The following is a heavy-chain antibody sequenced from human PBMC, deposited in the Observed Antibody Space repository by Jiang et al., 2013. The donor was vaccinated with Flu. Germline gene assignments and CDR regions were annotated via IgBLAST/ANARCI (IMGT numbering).Heavy chain of an antibody. V-gene: IGHV3-33*01. J-gene: IGHJ4*02. CDR2: IWYDGSNK. CDR3: ARDSVSYSSGWYHY. CDR1: GFTFSSYG. D-gene: IGHD6-19*01. Sequence: VQLVESGGGVVQPGRSLRLSCAASGFTFSSYGMHWVRQAPGKGLEWVAVIWYDGSNKYYADSVKGRFTISRDNSKNTLYLQMNSLRAEDTAVYYCARDSVSYSSGWYHYWGQGTLVTVSS.